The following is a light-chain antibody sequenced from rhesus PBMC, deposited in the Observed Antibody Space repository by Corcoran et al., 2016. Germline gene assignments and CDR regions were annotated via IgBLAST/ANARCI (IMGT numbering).Light chain of an antibody. Sequence: IQLTQSPSSLSVFVGDTVTITCRASHGITNYLAWYQQKPGKAPKPLLNYASNLGSGVPSRFSGSGSGTDFTLTISRRQAEDFATYYCQQHNSKPPTFGEGTKVDIK. CDR3: QQHNSKPPT. J-gene: IGKJ4*01. V-gene: IGKV1S14*01. CDR2: YAS. CDR1: HGITNY.